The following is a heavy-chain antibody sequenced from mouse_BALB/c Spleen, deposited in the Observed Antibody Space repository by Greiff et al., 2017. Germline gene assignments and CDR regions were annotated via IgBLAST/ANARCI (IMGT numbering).Heavy chain of an antibody. CDR1: GFTFSSYG. J-gene: IGHJ4*01. Sequence: EVKLVESGGGLVQPGGSLKLSCAASGFTFSSYGMSWVRQTPDKRLELVATINSNGGSTYYPDSVKGRFTISRDNAKNTLYLQMSSLKSEDTAMYYCARDRSFDGYDAMDYWGQGTSVTVSS. V-gene: IGHV5-6-3*01. CDR2: INSNGGST. D-gene: IGHD2-3*01. CDR3: ARDRSFDGYDAMDY.